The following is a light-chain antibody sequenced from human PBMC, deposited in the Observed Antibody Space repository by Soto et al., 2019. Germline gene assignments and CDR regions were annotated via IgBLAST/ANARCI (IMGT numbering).Light chain of an antibody. J-gene: IGKJ2*01. CDR3: MQALQTPPT. Sequence: DIEMTQSPLSLPVTPGEPASISCRSSQSLLHSNGYNYLDWYLQKPGQSPQLLIYLGSNRASGVLARFSGSGSGTDFTLKISRVEAEDVGVYYCMQALQTPPTFGQGTKLEIK. CDR1: QSLLHSNGYNY. CDR2: LGS. V-gene: IGKV2-28*01.